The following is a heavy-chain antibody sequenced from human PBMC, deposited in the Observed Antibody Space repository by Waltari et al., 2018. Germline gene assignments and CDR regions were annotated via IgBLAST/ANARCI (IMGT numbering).Heavy chain of an antibody. D-gene: IGHD6-6*01. CDR3: ARGRGWQLALGSYNWFDP. J-gene: IGHJ5*02. V-gene: IGHV4-34*01. CDR2: INHSGNT. CDR1: GGSFSGYY. Sequence: QVQLQQWGAGLLKPSETLSLTCAVYGGSFSGYYWSWIRQPPGKGLEWIGEINHSGNTNYNPSLKSRVTISVDTSKNQFSLKLSSVTAADTAVYYCARGRGWQLALGSYNWFDPWGQGTLVTVSS.